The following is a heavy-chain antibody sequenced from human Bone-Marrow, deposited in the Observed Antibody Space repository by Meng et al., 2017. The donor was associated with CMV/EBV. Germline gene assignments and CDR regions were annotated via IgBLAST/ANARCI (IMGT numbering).Heavy chain of an antibody. CDR2: INHSGST. CDR1: GGSFSGYY. J-gene: IGHJ4*02. Sequence: SETLSLTCAVYGGSFSGYYWSWIRQPPGKGLEWIGEINHSGSTNYNPSLKSRVTISVDTSKNQFSLKLSSVTAADTAVYYCARYTYYDFWSGYLGFDYWGQGTLVTVSS. V-gene: IGHV4-34*01. CDR3: ARYTYYDFWSGYLGFDY. D-gene: IGHD3-3*01.